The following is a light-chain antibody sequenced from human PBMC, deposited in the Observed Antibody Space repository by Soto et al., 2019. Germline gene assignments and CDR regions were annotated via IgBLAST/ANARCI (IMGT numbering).Light chain of an antibody. CDR3: ISSTTSVTYV. Sequence: QSALTQPASVSGSPGQSITISCTGTSSDVGGYNYVSWYQQHPGKAPKLMISGVSNRPSGVSNRFSGSKSGNTASLTISGLQNEDEADYYCISSTTSVTYVFGTGTKVTVL. CDR1: SSDVGGYNY. CDR2: GVS. J-gene: IGLJ1*01. V-gene: IGLV2-14*01.